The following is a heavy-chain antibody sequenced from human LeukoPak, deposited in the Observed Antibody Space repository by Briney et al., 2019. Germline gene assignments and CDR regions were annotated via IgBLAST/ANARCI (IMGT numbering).Heavy chain of an antibody. CDR3: ARGPYSYDSSGAFDI. D-gene: IGHD3-22*01. Sequence: SETLSLTCSVSGGSISSYYLSWIRQPAGKGLEWIGRVYNGATTYNPSLKSRLTMSVDTSKNQLFLKVISVTAADTAVYYCARGPYSYDSSGAFDIWGQGTMVTVSS. J-gene: IGHJ3*02. CDR1: GGSISSYY. V-gene: IGHV4-4*07. CDR2: VYNGAT.